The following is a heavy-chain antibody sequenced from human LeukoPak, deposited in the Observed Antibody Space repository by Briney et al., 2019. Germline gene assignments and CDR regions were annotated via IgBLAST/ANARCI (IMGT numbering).Heavy chain of an antibody. J-gene: IGHJ5*02. V-gene: IGHV4-34*01. Sequence: PSETLSLTCAVYGGSFSGYYWSWIRQPPGKGLEWIGEINHSGSTNYNPSLKSRVTISVDTSKNQFSLKLSSVTAADTAVYYCARPETYYDILTGYYSWFDPWGQGTLVTVSS. D-gene: IGHD3-9*01. CDR1: GGSFSGYY. CDR3: ARPETYYDILTGYYSWFDP. CDR2: INHSGST.